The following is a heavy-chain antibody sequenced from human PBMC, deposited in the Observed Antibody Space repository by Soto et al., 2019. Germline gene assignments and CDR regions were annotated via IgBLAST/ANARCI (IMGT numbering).Heavy chain of an antibody. CDR2: IYYSGST. D-gene: IGHD5-18*01. J-gene: IGHJ5*02. V-gene: IGHV4-59*01. CDR3: ARSSGEVDTAKNWFDP. Sequence: PSETLSLTCTVSGGSISSYYWSWIRQPPGKGLEWIGYIYYSGSTNYNPSLKSRVTISVDTSKNQFSLKLSSVTAADTAVYYCARSSGEVDTAKNWFDPWGQGTLVTVSS. CDR1: GGSISSYY.